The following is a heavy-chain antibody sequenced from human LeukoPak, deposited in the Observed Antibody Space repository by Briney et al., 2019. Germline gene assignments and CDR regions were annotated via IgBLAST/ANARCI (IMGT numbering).Heavy chain of an antibody. CDR3: AKDKVTQQLAGGWFDP. V-gene: IGHV3-30*02. Sequence: PGGSLRLSCAASGFTFSSYVMHWVRQAPGKGLEWVAFIRYDGSNKYYADSVKGRFTISRDNSKNTLYLQMNSLRAEDTAVYYCAKDKVTQQLAGGWFDPWGQGTLVTVSS. D-gene: IGHD6-13*01. CDR2: IRYDGSNK. CDR1: GFTFSSYV. J-gene: IGHJ5*02.